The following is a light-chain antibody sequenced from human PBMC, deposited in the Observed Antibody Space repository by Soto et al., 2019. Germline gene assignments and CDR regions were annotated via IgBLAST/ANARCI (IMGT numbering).Light chain of an antibody. V-gene: IGLV2-14*01. CDR1: SSDVGGYNY. Sequence: QSALTQPASVSGSPGQSITISCTGTSSDVGGYNYGSWYQQHPGKAPKLMIYEVSNRPSGVSNRFSGSKSGNTASLTISGLQAEDEADYYCSSYTSSSSLGGVFGTGTKLTVL. CDR3: SSYTSSSSLGGV. J-gene: IGLJ1*01. CDR2: EVS.